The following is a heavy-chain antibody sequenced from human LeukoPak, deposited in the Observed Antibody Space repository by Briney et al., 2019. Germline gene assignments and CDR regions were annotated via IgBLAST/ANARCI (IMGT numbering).Heavy chain of an antibody. J-gene: IGHJ4*02. CDR3: ARGYYDSSGSTLDY. V-gene: IGHV1-2*02. Sequence: ASVKVSCKASVYTFTGYYMHWVRQAPGQGLEWMGWINPNSGGTNYAQKFQGRVTMTRDTSISTAYMELSRLRSDDTAVYYCARGYYDSSGSTLDYWGQGTLVTVSS. CDR2: INPNSGGT. D-gene: IGHD3-22*01. CDR1: VYTFTGYY.